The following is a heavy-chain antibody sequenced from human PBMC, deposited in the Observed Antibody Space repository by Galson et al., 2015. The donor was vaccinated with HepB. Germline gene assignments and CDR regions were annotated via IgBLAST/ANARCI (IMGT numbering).Heavy chain of an antibody. CDR3: ARGGMATIGGPTFDY. J-gene: IGHJ4*02. Sequence: SVKVSCKAYRYTFTKFGISWVRQAPGQGLEWMGWINPSNGNTNYAQKFQGRVIMTTDTSTSTAYMELRSLRSVDTAAYYCARGGMATIGGPTFDYLGQGTLVTVSS. CDR1: RYTFTKFG. D-gene: IGHD5-24*01. V-gene: IGHV1-18*01. CDR2: INPSNGNT.